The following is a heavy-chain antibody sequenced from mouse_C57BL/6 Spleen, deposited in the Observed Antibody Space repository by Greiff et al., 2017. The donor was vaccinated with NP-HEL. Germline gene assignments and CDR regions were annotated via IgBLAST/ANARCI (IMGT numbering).Heavy chain of an antibody. D-gene: IGHD4-1*01. V-gene: IGHV5-12*01. CDR2: ISNGGGST. Sequence: DVMLVESGGGLVQPGGSLKLSCAASGFTFSDYYMYWVRQTPEKRLEWVAYISNGGGSTYYPDTVKGRFTISRDNAKNTLYLQMSRLKSEDTAMYYCARGDTGSWFAYWGQGTLVTVSA. CDR3: ARGDTGSWFAY. J-gene: IGHJ3*01. CDR1: GFTFSDYY.